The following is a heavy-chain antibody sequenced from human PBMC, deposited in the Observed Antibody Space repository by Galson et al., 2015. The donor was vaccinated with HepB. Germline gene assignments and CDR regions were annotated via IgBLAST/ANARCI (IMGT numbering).Heavy chain of an antibody. Sequence: SVKVSCKASGYTFTSYDVTWVRQASGQGLEWMGWMNPKSTNTGYARKFQGRVTMTGDTSMDTAYMELSSQTSEDTAVYYCARAVRNQLLSEYWGQGTLVTVSS. D-gene: IGHD1-26*01. J-gene: IGHJ4*02. V-gene: IGHV1-8*01. CDR1: GYTFTSYD. CDR3: ARAVRNQLLSEY. CDR2: MNPKSTNT.